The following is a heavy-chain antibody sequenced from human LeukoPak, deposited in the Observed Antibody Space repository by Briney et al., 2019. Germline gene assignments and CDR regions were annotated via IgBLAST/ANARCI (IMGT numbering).Heavy chain of an antibody. CDR3: VSNYYYTMDV. Sequence: QAGGSLRLSCAASGFTFSNYAMNWVRQAPGKGLEWVSSISTSGSSMYYADSVKGRFTISRDNAKNSLYLQMNSLRAEDTAVYYCVSNYYYTMDVWGQGTTVTVSS. CDR1: GFTFSNYA. CDR2: ISTSGSSM. V-gene: IGHV3-48*03. J-gene: IGHJ6*02.